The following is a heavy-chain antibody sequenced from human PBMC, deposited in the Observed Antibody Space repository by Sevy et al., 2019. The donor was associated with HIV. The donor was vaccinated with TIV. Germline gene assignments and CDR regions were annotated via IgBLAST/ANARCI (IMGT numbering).Heavy chain of an antibody. Sequence: SETLSLTCTVSGGSISSYYWSWIRQPPGKGLEWIGYIYYSGSTNYNPSLKGRVTISVDTSKNQFSLRLSSVTAADTAVYYCARGPYYDFWSGYYYKGYYYYYYMDVWGKGTTVTVSS. J-gene: IGHJ6*03. CDR3: ARGPYYDFWSGYYYKGYYYYYYMDV. CDR2: IYYSGST. D-gene: IGHD3-3*01. V-gene: IGHV4-59*01. CDR1: GGSISSYY.